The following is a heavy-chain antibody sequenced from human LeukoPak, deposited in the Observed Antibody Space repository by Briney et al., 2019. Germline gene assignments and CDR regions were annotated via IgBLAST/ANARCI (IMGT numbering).Heavy chain of an antibody. CDR3: ASAREMATIRSY. J-gene: IGHJ4*02. V-gene: IGHV3-21*01. CDR2: ISSSSSYI. D-gene: IGHD5-24*01. Sequence: LXXVSSISSSSSYIYYADSVKGRFTISRDNAKNSLYLQMNSLRAEDTAVYYCASAREMATIRSYWGQGTLVTVSS.